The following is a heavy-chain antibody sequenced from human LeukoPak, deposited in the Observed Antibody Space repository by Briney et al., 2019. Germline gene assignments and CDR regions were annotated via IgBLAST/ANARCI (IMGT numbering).Heavy chain of an antibody. D-gene: IGHD2-21*02. CDR3: ARSLIVVVTAV. Sequence: SSSGSTIYYADSVEGRFTISRDNAKNSLYLQMNSLRAEDTAVYYCARSLIVVVTAVWGQGTLVTVSS. V-gene: IGHV3-48*03. J-gene: IGHJ4*02. CDR2: SSSGSTI.